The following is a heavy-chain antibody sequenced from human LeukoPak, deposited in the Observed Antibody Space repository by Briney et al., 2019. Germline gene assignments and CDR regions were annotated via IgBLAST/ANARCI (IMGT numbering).Heavy chain of an antibody. D-gene: IGHD6-19*01. CDR2: ISSSSNYI. J-gene: IGHJ5*02. CDR3: ARDPSSGWYLKGWFDP. Sequence: GGSLRLSCAASGFTFSSYSMNWVRQAPGKGLEWVSSISSSSNYIYYADSVKSRFTISRDNAKNSLYLQMNSLRAEDTAVYYCARDPSSGWYLKGWFDPWGQGTLVTVSS. V-gene: IGHV3-21*01. CDR1: GFTFSSYS.